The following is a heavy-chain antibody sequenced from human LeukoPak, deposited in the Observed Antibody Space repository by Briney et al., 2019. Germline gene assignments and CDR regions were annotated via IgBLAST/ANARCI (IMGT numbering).Heavy chain of an antibody. V-gene: IGHV1-69*13. J-gene: IGHJ4*02. D-gene: IGHD6-19*01. CDR3: ARGRMAGTYVFGY. CDR1: GDTFSSYA. Sequence: SVSVSCKASGDTFSSYAISWVRQAPGQGLEWMGGIIPIFGTANYAQKFQGRVTITADESTSTAYMELSGLRSEDTAVYYCARGRMAGTYVFGYWGQGTLVTVSS. CDR2: IIPIFGTA.